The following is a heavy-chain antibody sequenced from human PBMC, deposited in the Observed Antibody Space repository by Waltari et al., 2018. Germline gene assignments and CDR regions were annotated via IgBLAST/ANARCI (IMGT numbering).Heavy chain of an antibody. CDR1: GFTFSSYG. D-gene: IGHD2-2*01. CDR2: IWYDGSNK. J-gene: IGHJ4*02. V-gene: IGHV3-33*01. Sequence: QVQLVESGGGVVQPGRSLRLSCAASGFTFSSYGMHWVRQAPGTGLEWVAVIWYDGSNKYYVDSVKGRFTISRDNSKNTLYLQMNSLRAEDTAVYYCARYCSTTSCNGEHKKSFDYWGQGTLVTVSS. CDR3: ARYCSTTSCNGEHKKSFDY.